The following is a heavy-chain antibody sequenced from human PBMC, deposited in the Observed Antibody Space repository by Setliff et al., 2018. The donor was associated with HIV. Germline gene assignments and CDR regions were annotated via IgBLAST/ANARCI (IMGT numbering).Heavy chain of an antibody. CDR2: IGRDGSST. Sequence: PGGSLRLSCTASGFTFSDYWMHWVRRGPGRGLEWVSRIGRDGSSTTYADSVKGRFTISRDNAKNTVYLQMNSLRVEDTAVYYCAKGSYSSGRYDNYLDYWGQGALVTVSS. CDR1: GFTFSDYW. V-gene: IGHV3-74*03. CDR3: AKGSYSSGRYDNYLDY. J-gene: IGHJ4*02. D-gene: IGHD3-22*01.